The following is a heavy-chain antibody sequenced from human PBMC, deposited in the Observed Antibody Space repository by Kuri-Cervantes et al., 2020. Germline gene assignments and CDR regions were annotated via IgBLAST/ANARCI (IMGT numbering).Heavy chain of an antibody. CDR2: IYYSGST. Sequence: SETLSLTCTVSGGSVSSGSYYWSWIRQPPGKGLEWIGYIYYSGSTYYNPSLKSRVTISVDTSKNQFSLRLSSVTAADTAVYYCARPSSWYYFDYWGQGTLVTVPQ. J-gene: IGHJ4*02. V-gene: IGHV4-61*01. D-gene: IGHD6-13*01. CDR3: ARPSSWYYFDY. CDR1: GGSVSSGSYY.